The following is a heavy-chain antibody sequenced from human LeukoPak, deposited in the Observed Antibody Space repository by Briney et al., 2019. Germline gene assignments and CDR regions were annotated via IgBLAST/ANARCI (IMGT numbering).Heavy chain of an antibody. CDR1: GFTFSSFW. D-gene: IGHD1-26*01. J-gene: IGHJ3*02. CDR3: VKVGPTYSLGAFDI. V-gene: IGHV3-74*01. Sequence: GGSLRLSCTASGFTFSSFWVHWVRQAPGKGLVWVSRINSDGSSTNYADSVKGRFTISRDNAKSTLYLQMNSLTAEDTAVYYCVKVGPTYSLGAFDIWGQGTMVTVSS. CDR2: INSDGSST.